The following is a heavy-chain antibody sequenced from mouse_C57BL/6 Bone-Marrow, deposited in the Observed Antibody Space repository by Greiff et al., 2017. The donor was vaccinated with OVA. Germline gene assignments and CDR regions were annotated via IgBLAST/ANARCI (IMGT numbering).Heavy chain of an antibody. D-gene: IGHD1-2*01. CDR3: TRAATAYAMDY. CDR1: GYAFSSSW. J-gene: IGHJ4*01. Sequence: VQLQQSGPELVKPGASVKLSCKASGYAFSSSWMNWVKQRPGKGLEWIGRIYPGDGDTNYNGKFKGKATLTADKSSSTAYMQLSSLTSEDSAVYFCTRAATAYAMDYWGQGTSVTVSS. CDR2: IYPGDGDT. V-gene: IGHV1-82*01.